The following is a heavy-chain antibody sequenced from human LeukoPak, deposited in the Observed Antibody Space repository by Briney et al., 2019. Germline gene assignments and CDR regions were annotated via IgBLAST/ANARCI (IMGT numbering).Heavy chain of an antibody. CDR3: ARVVGSYSAFDI. CDR2: ISSSSSYI. J-gene: IGHJ3*02. CDR1: GFTFSSYS. V-gene: IGHV3-21*01. D-gene: IGHD1-26*01. Sequence: GGSLRLSCAASGFTFSSYSMNWVRQAPGKGLEWGSSISSSSSYIYYADSVKGRFTISRDNAKNSLYLQMNSLRAEDTAVYYCARVVGSYSAFDIWGQGTMVTVSS.